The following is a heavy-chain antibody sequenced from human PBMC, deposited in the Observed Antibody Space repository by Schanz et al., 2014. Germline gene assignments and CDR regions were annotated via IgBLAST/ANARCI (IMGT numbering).Heavy chain of an antibody. CDR3: ARGHGSSNRLPIDC. J-gene: IGHJ4*02. CDR2: MYINSGST. V-gene: IGHV3-53*01. CDR1: GFTVNTNY. Sequence: EVQLVESGGGLIQPRGSLRLSCAVSGFTVNTNYMSWVRQAPGKGLEWISSMYINSGSTQYADSVKGRFTISRDNSENTLYLQMNSLRADDTAVYYCARGHGSSNRLPIDCWGQGTLVTVSS. D-gene: IGHD1-26*01.